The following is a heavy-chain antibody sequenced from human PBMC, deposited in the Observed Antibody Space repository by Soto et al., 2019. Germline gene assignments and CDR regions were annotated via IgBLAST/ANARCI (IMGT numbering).Heavy chain of an antibody. Sequence: SETLSLTCAGYGGSFSGYYWIWIRQPPGKGLEWIGEINDSGSTNYNPSLKSRVTISVDTSKNQFSLKLSSVTAADTAVYYCAREDGAFDIWGQGTMVTVSS. CDR1: GGSFSGYY. CDR3: AREDGAFDI. V-gene: IGHV4-34*09. CDR2: INDSGST. J-gene: IGHJ3*02.